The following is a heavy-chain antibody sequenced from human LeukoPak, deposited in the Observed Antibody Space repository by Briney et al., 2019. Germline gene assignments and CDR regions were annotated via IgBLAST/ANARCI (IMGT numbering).Heavy chain of an antibody. V-gene: IGHV3-23*01. CDR2: ISGSGDSI. J-gene: IGHJ3*02. Sequence: GGSLRLSCAASGFSFSSYAMSWVRQAPGKGLEWVSAISGSGDSIYYADSVKGRFTISRDNSKNTLYLQMSSLRAEDTAVYYCAKDYYGSGSYSDAFDIWGQGTMVTVSS. CDR1: GFSFSSYA. CDR3: AKDYYGSGSYSDAFDI. D-gene: IGHD3-10*01.